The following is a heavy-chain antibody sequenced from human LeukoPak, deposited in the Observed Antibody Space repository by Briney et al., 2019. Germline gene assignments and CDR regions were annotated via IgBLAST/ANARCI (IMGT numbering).Heavy chain of an antibody. CDR1: GGTFSDYY. V-gene: IGHV4-34*01. J-gene: IGHJ6*03. Sequence: PSETLSLTCVVYGGTFSDYYWSWVRQPPGKGLEWIGEINHSGSAKYNPSLKSRVTMSIHTSNNQFSLKLSSVTAADTAMYYCARVNYYYYYMDVWGKGTTVTVSS. CDR3: ARVNYYYYYMDV. CDR2: INHSGSA.